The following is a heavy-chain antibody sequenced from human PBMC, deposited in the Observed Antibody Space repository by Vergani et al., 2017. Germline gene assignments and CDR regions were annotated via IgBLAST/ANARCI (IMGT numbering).Heavy chain of an antibody. Sequence: VQLLESGGGLVQPGGSLRLSCAASGFTFSSYAMSWVRQAPGKGLEWVSVIYSGGSSTYYADSVKGRFTISRDNSKNTLYLQMNSLRAEDTAVYYCAKGKFVRGVISPGSYYFDYWGQGTLVTVSS. J-gene: IGHJ4*02. CDR3: AKGKFVRGVISPGSYYFDY. V-gene: IGHV3-23*03. CDR1: GFTFSSYA. D-gene: IGHD3-10*01. CDR2: IYSGGSST.